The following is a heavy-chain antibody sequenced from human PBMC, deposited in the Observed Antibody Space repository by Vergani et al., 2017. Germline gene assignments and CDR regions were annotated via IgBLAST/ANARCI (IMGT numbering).Heavy chain of an antibody. CDR2: INHSGST. V-gene: IGHV4-34*01. J-gene: IGHJ5*02. CDR3: ARRALYDFWSGYYRWFDP. CDR1: GGSFSGYY. D-gene: IGHD3-3*01. Sequence: QVQLQQWGAGLLKPSETLSLTCAVYGGSFSGYYWSWIRQPPGKGLEWIGEINHSGSTNYNPSLKSRVTISVDTSKNQFSLKLSSVTAADTAVYYCARRALYDFWSGYYRWFDPWGQGTLVTVSS.